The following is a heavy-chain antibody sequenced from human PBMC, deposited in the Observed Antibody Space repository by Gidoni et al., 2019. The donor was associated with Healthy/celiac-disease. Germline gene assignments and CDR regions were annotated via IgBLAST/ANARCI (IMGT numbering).Heavy chain of an antibody. CDR1: GGSISSSNW. D-gene: IGHD2-2*01. V-gene: IGHV4-4*02. Sequence: QVQLQESGPGLVKPSGTLSLTCAVSGGSISSSNWWSWVRQPPGKGLEWIGEIYHSGSTNYNPSLKSRVTISVDKSKNQFSLKLSSVTAADTAVYYCARDRTIVVVPAANKEAYYYYGMDVWGQGTTVTVSS. J-gene: IGHJ6*02. CDR3: ARDRTIVVVPAANKEAYYYYGMDV. CDR2: IYHSGST.